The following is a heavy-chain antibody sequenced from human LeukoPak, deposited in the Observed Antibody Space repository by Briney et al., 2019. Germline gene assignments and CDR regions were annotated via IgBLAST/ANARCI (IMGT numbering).Heavy chain of an antibody. V-gene: IGHV4-38-2*02. Sequence: SETLSLTCTVSGYSISSGYYWGWIRQSPGKGLEWIGSIYHGGSTYYNPSLRSRVIVSVDTSKNHFSLKMSSVTAADTAVYYCVRAYSSSWYINWFDPWGQGTLVTVSS. D-gene: IGHD6-13*01. CDR2: IYHGGST. CDR3: VRAYSSSWYINWFDP. J-gene: IGHJ5*02. CDR1: GYSISSGYY.